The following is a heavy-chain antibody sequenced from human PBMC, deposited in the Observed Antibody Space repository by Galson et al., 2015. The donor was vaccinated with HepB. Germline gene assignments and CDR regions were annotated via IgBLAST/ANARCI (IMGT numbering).Heavy chain of an antibody. CDR2: ISRNSIYI. V-gene: IGHV3-21*01. CDR1: GFTFSSYT. D-gene: IGHD3-10*01. Sequence: SLRLSCAASGFTFSSYTMNWVRQAPGKGLEWVSSISRNSIYIYNTDSVKGRFTIYRDNAKNSLYLQINSLRAEDTAVYYCARVGDAYYFGSGSYELDYWGQGTLATVSS. J-gene: IGHJ4*02. CDR3: ARVGDAYYFGSGSYELDY.